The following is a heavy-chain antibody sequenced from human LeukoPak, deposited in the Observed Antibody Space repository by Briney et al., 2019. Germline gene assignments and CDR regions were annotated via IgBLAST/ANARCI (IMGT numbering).Heavy chain of an antibody. J-gene: IGHJ4*02. CDR2: IRSSGSDT. Sequence: PGGSLRLSCAASGFTFSDYQMSWIRQAPGKGLEWVSYIRSSGSDTYYADSVKGRFTISRDNTKNTLYLEMSSLRAEDTAVYYCVRDSRRGVDYWGQGTRVTVSS. CDR1: GFTFSDYQ. V-gene: IGHV3-11*04. CDR3: VRDSRRGVDY.